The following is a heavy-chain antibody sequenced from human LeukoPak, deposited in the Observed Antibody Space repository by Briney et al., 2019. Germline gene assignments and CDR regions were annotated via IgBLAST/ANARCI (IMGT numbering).Heavy chain of an antibody. V-gene: IGHV4-59*01. CDR2: IHYSGST. D-gene: IGHD6-19*01. Sequence: PSETLSLTCTVSGGSISSYYWSWIRQPPGKGLEWIGYIHYSGSTNYNPSLKSRVTISVDTSKNQFSLKLRSVTAADTAVYYCXXGWLYYYYYMDVWGKGTTVTVSS. J-gene: IGHJ6*03. CDR1: GGSISSYY. CDR3: XXGWLYYYYYMDV.